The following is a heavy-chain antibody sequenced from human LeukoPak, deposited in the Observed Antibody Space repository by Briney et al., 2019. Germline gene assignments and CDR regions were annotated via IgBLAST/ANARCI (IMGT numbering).Heavy chain of an antibody. CDR1: GDSIISSSHY. D-gene: IGHD3-3*01. J-gene: IGHJ4*02. V-gene: IGHV4-39*01. CDR2: IYYSGST. CDR3: ARQRFLEWYFDY. Sequence: SETLSLTCTVFGDSIISSSHYWGWIRQPPGKGLEWIGSIYYSGSTHFNPSLQSRVTMSVDASKNQFSLKLSSVTAADTAVYYCARQRFLEWYFDYWGQGTLVTVSS.